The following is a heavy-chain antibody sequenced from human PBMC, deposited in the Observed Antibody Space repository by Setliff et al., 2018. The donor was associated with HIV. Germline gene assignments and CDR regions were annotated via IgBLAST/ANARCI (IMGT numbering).Heavy chain of an antibody. CDR1: GGPISSYY. J-gene: IGHJ4*02. D-gene: IGHD5-12*01. CDR3: ARDRSLRFSQSPSLNYFDS. V-gene: IGHV4-59*12. CDR2: IYYSGRT. Sequence: SETLSLTCTVSGGPISSYYWSWIRQPPGKGLEWIGYIYYSGRTNYNPSLKSRVTISVDTSKNQFSLKLTSVTAADTAVYFCARDRSLRFSQSPSLNYFDSWGQGAQVTVSS.